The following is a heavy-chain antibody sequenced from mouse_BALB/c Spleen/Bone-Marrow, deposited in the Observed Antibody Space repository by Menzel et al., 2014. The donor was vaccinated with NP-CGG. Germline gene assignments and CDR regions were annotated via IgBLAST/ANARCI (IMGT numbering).Heavy chain of an antibody. CDR2: IYPGDGGT. D-gene: IGHD2-1*01. Sequence: VKLVESGAELARPGASVKLSCKASGYTFTSYWMQWVKQRPGQGLEWIGAIYPGDGGTRYTQKFRGKATLTADKSSNTAYMQLSSLTSEDSAVYFCASPYGNYDAMDYWGQGTSVTVSS. V-gene: IGHV1-87*01. CDR1: GYTFTSYW. J-gene: IGHJ4*01. CDR3: ASPYGNYDAMDY.